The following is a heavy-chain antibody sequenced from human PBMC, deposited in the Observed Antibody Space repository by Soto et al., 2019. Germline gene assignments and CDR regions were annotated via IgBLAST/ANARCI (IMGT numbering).Heavy chain of an antibody. CDR3: ARDAYNYGYFSS. D-gene: IGHD5-12*01. Sequence: ASVKVSCKASGYTFTSYGINWVRQAPGRGLEWMGWINPGNGNTKYSQQFQGRVIIDRDTSASTAYMELNSLRPEDTAVYYCARDAYNYGYFSSWVQGALVTVSS. J-gene: IGHJ5*02. CDR2: INPGNGNT. CDR1: GYTFTSYG. V-gene: IGHV1-3*01.